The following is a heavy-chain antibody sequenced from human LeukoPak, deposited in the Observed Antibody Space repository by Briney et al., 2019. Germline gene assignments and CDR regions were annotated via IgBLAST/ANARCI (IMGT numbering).Heavy chain of an antibody. J-gene: IGHJ4*02. Sequence: GGSLRLSCAASGFTLSSYAMSWVRQGPGKGLEWVSAISVSGNTYHADSVKGRFTISRDSSKNTLYLQMNSLRAEDAAVYYCAKAPVTTCSGAYCYPFDYWGQGTLVTVSS. V-gene: IGHV3-23*01. CDR3: AKAPVTTCSGAYCYPFDY. CDR2: ISVSGNT. CDR1: GFTLSSYA. D-gene: IGHD2-15*01.